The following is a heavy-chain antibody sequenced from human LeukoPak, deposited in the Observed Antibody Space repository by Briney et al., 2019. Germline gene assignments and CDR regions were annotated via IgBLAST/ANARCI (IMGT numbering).Heavy chain of an antibody. CDR3: AREAYCSGGGCFDY. CDR2: IYWNDER. Sequence: SGPTLVKPTQTLTLTCTFSGFSHTTSGVGVGWIRQPPGKALEWLTLIYWNDERRYTPSLKSRLTITKDTSKNQVVLTMTNMHPVDTGTYYCAREAYCSGGGCFDYWGQGALVTVSS. CDR1: GFSHTTSGVG. V-gene: IGHV2-5*01. J-gene: IGHJ4*02. D-gene: IGHD2-15*01.